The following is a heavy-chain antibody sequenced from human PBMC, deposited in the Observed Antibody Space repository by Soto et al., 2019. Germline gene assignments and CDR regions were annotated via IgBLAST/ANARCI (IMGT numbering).Heavy chain of an antibody. J-gene: IGHJ4*02. CDR1: GGSISSYY. D-gene: IGHD6-19*01. CDR2: IYYGGST. CDR3: AKSGGYSSGWYLSEYYFDY. Sequence: LSLTCTVSGGSISSYYWSWIRQPPGKGLEWIGYIYYGGSTNYNPSLKSRVTISVDTSKNQFSLKLSSVTAADTAVYYCAKSGGYSSGWYLSEYYFDYWGQGTLVTVSS. V-gene: IGHV4-59*01.